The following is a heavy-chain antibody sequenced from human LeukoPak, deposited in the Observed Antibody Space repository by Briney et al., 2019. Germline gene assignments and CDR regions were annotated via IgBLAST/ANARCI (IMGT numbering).Heavy chain of an antibody. CDR1: GGSISSGDYY. J-gene: IGHJ4*02. D-gene: IGHD1-26*01. Sequence: SQTLSLTCTVSGGSISSGDYYWSWIRQPPGKGLEWIGYIYYSGSTYYNPSLKSRVTTSVDTSKNQFSLKLSSVTAADTAVYYCAREGYSGSYLGWYYFDYWGQGTLVTVSS. CDR2: IYYSGST. V-gene: IGHV4-30-4*08. CDR3: AREGYSGSYLGWYYFDY.